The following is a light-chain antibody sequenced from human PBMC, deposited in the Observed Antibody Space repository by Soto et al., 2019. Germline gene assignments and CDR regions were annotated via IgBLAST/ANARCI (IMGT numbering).Light chain of an antibody. J-gene: IGKJ4*01. CDR2: GTS. CDR1: RSVYFTY. Sequence: EIVMTQSPATLSVSPGERATLSCRASRSVYFTYLAWYQQKPGQAPRLLIYGTSSRATGIPDRFSGSGSGTEFTLTISSLQSEDSAVYYCQQYNNWPLTFGGGTKVEIK. CDR3: QQYNNWPLT. V-gene: IGKV3D-15*01.